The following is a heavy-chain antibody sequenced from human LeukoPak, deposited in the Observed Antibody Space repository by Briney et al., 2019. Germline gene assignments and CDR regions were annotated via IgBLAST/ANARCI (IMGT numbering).Heavy chain of an antibody. CDR3: ARGYCSSTSCDLDY. CDR1: GFIFDDYG. Sequence: GGSLRLSCAASGFIFDDYGMSWVRQAPGKGLEWVSGINWNGGSTGYADSVKGRFTISRENAKKSLYLQMNSLRAEDTAFYYCARGYCSSTSCDLDYWGQGTLVTVSS. J-gene: IGHJ4*02. CDR2: INWNGGST. D-gene: IGHD2-2*01. V-gene: IGHV3-20*04.